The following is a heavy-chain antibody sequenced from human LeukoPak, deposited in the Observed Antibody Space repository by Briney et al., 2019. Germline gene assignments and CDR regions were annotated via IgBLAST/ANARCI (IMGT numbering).Heavy chain of an antibody. Sequence: PGGSLRLSCAASGFTFSSYSMNWVRQAPGKGLEWVSFISTSSSYIHNADSVKGRFTISRDNAENSLYLQMNSLKAEDTAVYYCARAAIAAARIYYYMDVWGKGTTVTVSS. D-gene: IGHD6-13*01. J-gene: IGHJ6*03. V-gene: IGHV3-21*01. CDR1: GFTFSSYS. CDR2: ISTSSSYI. CDR3: ARAAIAAARIYYYMDV.